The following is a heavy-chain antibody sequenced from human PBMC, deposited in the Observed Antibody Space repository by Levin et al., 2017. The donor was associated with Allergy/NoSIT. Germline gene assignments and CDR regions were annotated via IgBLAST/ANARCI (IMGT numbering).Heavy chain of an antibody. J-gene: IGHJ6*03. D-gene: IGHD2-21*02. CDR1: GGSISSFY. CDR3: ARHAHYYCGGDCNNYYYRDV. CDR2: IYDSGYT. V-gene: IGHV4-59*08. Sequence: PSETLSLTCTVSGGSISSFYWSWIRQPPGKGLEYIGYIYDSGYTNYNPSLKSRVTISVDTSKNQFSLSLSSVTAADTAVYYCARHAHYYCGGDCNNYYYRDVWGKGTTVTVSS.